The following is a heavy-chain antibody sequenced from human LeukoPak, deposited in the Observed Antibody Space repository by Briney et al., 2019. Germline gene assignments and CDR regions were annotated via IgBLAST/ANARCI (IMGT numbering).Heavy chain of an antibody. J-gene: IGHJ4*02. D-gene: IGHD2-2*01. CDR3: ARGTDYGDS. CDR2: SSYSENT. CDR1: GGSISSYY. Sequence: PSETLSLTCTVSGGSISSYYWSWIRQPPGKGLEWIGYSSYSENTNYNPSLKSRVTLLVDPSKNQFSLNLFSVTAADTAVYYCARGTDYGDSWGQGTLVTVSS. V-gene: IGHV4-59*01.